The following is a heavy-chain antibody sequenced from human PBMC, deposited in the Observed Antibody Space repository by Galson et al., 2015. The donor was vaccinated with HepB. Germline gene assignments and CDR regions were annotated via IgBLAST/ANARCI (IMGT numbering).Heavy chain of an antibody. D-gene: IGHD2-2*01. CDR1: GFTFSSYA. J-gene: IGHJ3*02. Sequence: SLRLSCAASGFTFSSYAMHWVRQAPGKGLEWVAVISYDGSNKYYADSVKGRFTISRDNSKNTLYLQMNSLRAEDTAVYYCAREIPATAVVSAFDIWGQGTMVTVSS. CDR2: ISYDGSNK. CDR3: AREIPATAVVSAFDI. V-gene: IGHV3-30-3*01.